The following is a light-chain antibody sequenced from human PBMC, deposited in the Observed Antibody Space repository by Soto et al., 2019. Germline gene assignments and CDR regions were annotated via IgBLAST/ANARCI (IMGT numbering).Light chain of an antibody. Sequence: NFMLTQPHSVSESPGRTVTISCTRTSGNIANNFVQWYQLRPGSAPSTVIFEDTRRPSGVPGRFSGSIDSSSNSASLTISGLRAEDEADYCCQSYDISDHEVFGGGTKLNVL. CDR2: EDT. CDR3: QSYDISDHEV. J-gene: IGLJ3*02. V-gene: IGLV6-57*04. CDR1: SGNIANNF.